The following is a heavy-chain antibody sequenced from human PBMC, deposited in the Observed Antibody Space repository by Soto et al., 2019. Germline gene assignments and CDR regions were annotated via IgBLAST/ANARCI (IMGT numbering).Heavy chain of an antibody. J-gene: IGHJ4*02. V-gene: IGHV1-18*01. CDR2: ISAYNGNT. Sequence: VKVSCKASGYTFTSYGISWVRQAPGQGLEWMGWISAYNGNTNYAQKLQGRVTMTTDTSTSTAYMELRSLRSDDTAVYYCARVLASDIVVVPAAPDFDYWGQGTLVTVSS. D-gene: IGHD2-2*01. CDR1: GYTFTSYG. CDR3: ARVLASDIVVVPAAPDFDY.